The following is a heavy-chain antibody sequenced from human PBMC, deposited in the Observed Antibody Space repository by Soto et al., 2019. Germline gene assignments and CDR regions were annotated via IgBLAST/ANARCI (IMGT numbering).Heavy chain of an antibody. D-gene: IGHD3-16*01. J-gene: IGHJ4*02. CDR2: IYYSGST. CDR3: ARGPPHV. CDR1: GGSISSYY. V-gene: IGHV4-59*12. Sequence: PSETLSLTCTVSGGSISSYYWSWIRQPPGKGLEWIGYIYYSGSTNYNPSLKSRVTISVDTSKNQFSLKLNSMTAADTAVYYCARGPPHVWGQGTLVTVSS.